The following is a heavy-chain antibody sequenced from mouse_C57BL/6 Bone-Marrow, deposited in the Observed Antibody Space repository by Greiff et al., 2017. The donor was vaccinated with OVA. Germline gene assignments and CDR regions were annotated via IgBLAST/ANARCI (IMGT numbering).Heavy chain of an antibody. CDR2: GPGLEWIG. CDR1: YILSRRVH. V-gene: IGHV1-87*01. Sequence: QVQLQQSGPELARPWASVKIFRQAFYILSRRVHFAIRDTNYWMQWVKQRPGPGLEWIGAIYRGNGDTRYNQTFKGKATLTADKSSSTAYIQLRRLTSEDSAVYYCACWDYGSSTAYWGQGTLVTVSA. CDR3: SEDSAVYYCACWDYGSSTAY. D-gene: IGHD1-1*01. J-gene: IGHJ3*01.